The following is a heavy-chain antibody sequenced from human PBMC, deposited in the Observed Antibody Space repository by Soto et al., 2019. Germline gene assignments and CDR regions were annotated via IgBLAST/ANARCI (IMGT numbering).Heavy chain of an antibody. V-gene: IGHV1-2*04. Sequence: ASVKVSCKASGSTFTSYYMHWVRQAPGQGLEWMGWINPNSGGTNYAQKFQGWVTMTRDTSISTAYMELSRLRSDDTAVYYCARGQRASNSWLEPWGRRTRVSV. CDR1: GSTFTSYY. CDR3: ARGQRASNSWLEP. CDR2: INPNSGGT. D-gene: IGHD4-4*01. J-gene: IGHJ5*02.